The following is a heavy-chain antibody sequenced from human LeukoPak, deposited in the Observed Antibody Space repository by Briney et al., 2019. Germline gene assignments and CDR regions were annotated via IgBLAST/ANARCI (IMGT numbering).Heavy chain of an antibody. CDR3: ARDRGELLRADALDI. D-gene: IGHD1-26*01. Sequence: ASVKVSCKASGYSFTSYGIGWVRQAPGERLERMGWISAYNGITNYAQTFQGRVTMTTDTSTSTAYMELKSLRSDDTAVYYCARDRGELLRADALDIWGQGTMVTVSS. CDR2: ISAYNGIT. V-gene: IGHV1-18*01. J-gene: IGHJ3*02. CDR1: GYSFTSYG.